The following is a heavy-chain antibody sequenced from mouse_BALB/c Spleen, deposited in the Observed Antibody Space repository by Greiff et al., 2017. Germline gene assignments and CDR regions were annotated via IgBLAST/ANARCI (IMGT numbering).Heavy chain of an antibody. V-gene: IGHV1S41*01. Sequence: DLVKPGASVKLSCKASGYTFTSYWINWIKQRPGQGLEWIGRIAPGSGSTYYNEMFKGKATLTADKSSSTAYMQLSSLTSVDSAVYFCARGNYGSSGTWLAYWGQGTLVTVSA. J-gene: IGHJ3*01. CDR3: ARGNYGSSGTWLAY. CDR2: IAPGSGST. CDR1: GYTFTSYW. D-gene: IGHD1-1*01.